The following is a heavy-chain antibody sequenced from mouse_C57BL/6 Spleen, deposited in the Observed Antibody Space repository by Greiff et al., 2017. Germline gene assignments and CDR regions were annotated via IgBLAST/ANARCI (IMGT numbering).Heavy chain of an antibody. Sequence: VKLQESGPGLVQPSQSLSITCTVSGFSLTSYGVHWVRQSPGKGLEWLGVIWRGGSTDYNAAFMSRLSITKDNSKSQVFFKMNSLQADDTAIYYCAKEGYYYYAMDYWGQGTSVTVSS. CDR3: AKEGYYYYAMDY. CDR1: GFSLTSYG. CDR2: IWRGGST. V-gene: IGHV2-5*01. J-gene: IGHJ4*01. D-gene: IGHD1-1*01.